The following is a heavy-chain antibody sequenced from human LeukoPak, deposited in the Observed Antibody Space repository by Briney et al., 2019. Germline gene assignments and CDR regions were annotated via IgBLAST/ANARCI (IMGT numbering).Heavy chain of an antibody. CDR1: GGSISSSSYY. V-gene: IGHV4-39*01. CDR3: ATSRSRYSGSYPILYFDY. J-gene: IGHJ4*02. D-gene: IGHD1-26*01. CDR2: IYYSGST. Sequence: SETLSLTCTVSGGSISSSSYYWGWIRQPPGKGLEWIGSIYYSGSTYYNPSLKSRVTISVDTSKNQFSLKLSSVTAADTAVYYCATSRSRYSGSYPILYFDYWGQGTLVTVSS.